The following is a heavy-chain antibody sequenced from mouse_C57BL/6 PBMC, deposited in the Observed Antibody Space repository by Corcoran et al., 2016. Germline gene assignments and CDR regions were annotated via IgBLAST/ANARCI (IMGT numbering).Heavy chain of an antibody. Sequence: QVQLQQSGAELVRPGASVTLSCKASGYTFTDYEMHWVKQTPVHGLEWIGAIDPETGGTAYNQKFKGKAILTADKSSSTAYMELRSLTSEDSAVYYCTRSRAYGNYPYYYAMDYWGQGTSVTVSS. J-gene: IGHJ4*01. D-gene: IGHD2-1*01. V-gene: IGHV1-15*01. CDR2: IDPETGGT. CDR1: GYTFTDYE. CDR3: TRSRAYGNYPYYYAMDY.